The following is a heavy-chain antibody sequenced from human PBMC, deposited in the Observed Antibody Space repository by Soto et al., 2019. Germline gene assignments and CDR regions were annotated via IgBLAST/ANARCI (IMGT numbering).Heavy chain of an antibody. CDR2: MYHSGTS. V-gene: IGHV4-38-2*01. CDR3: ARASNYLHPSGPS. Sequence: SETLSLTCAVSGYSISSGYYWGWIRQPPGKGLEWIGSMYHSGTSFYNPSLESRVIVSVDTSKNQFSLRLSSVTAEDTAVYYCARASNYLHPSGPSWGQGTLVTVS. CDR1: GYSISSGYY. J-gene: IGHJ5*02. D-gene: IGHD6-25*01.